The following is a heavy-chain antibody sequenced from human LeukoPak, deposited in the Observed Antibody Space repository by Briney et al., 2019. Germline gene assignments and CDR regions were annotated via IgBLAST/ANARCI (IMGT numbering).Heavy chain of an antibody. J-gene: IGHJ4*02. CDR1: GFTSSSYA. CDR2: ISGSGGST. D-gene: IGHD3-3*01. V-gene: IGHV3-23*01. CDR3: AKNPPTIFGVVPYFDY. Sequence: GGSLRLSCAASGFTSSSYAMSWVRQAPGKGLEWVSAISGSGGSTYYADSVKGRFTISRDNSKNTLYLQMNSLRAEDTAVYYCAKNPPTIFGVVPYFDYWGQGTLVTVSS.